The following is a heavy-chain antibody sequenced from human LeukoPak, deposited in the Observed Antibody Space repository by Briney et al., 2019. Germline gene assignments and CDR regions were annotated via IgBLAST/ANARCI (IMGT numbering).Heavy chain of an antibody. J-gene: IGHJ5*02. D-gene: IGHD2-8*01. V-gene: IGHV3-11*01. CDR2: ISSSGSSI. CDR1: GFTFSDYW. CDR3: ARGAVNGLFWFDP. Sequence: GGSLRLSCAASGFTFSDYWMSWVRQAPGKGLEWISYISSSGSSIYYADSVKGRFTISRGSAKNSLYLQMNSLRAEDTAIYYCARGAVNGLFWFDPWGQGSLATVSS.